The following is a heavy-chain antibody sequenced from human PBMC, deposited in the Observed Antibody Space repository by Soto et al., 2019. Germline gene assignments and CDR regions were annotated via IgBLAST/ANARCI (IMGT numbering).Heavy chain of an antibody. CDR1: GGSITSSGSA. CDR3: ARHIHNQGFEYYFAS. Sequence: SETLSLTCNASGGSITSSGSAWGWIRQSPGKGLEWIGTIDYSGNIYYIPSLKSRITISVDTSKNQISLKLSSVTTADTAVYYCARHIHNQGFEYYFASWGQGTLVTVSS. D-gene: IGHD1-1*01. J-gene: IGHJ4*02. V-gene: IGHV4-39*01. CDR2: IDYSGNI.